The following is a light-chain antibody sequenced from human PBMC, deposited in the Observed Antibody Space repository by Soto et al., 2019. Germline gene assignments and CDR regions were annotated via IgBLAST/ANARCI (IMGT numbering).Light chain of an antibody. V-gene: IGKV1-5*03. CDR3: QQYNSYSGT. CDR2: KAS. J-gene: IGKJ1*01. CDR1: QSISSW. Sequence: DIQMTQSPSTVSASVGDRVTITCRASQSISSWLAWYQQKPGKAPNLLIYKASSLESGVPSRFSGSGSGTEFTLTISSLQPDDFTTYYCQQYNSYSGTFGQGTKVEIK.